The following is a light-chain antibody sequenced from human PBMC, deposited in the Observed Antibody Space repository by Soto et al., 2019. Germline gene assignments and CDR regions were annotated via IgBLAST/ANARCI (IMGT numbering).Light chain of an antibody. CDR2: DAS. V-gene: IGKV1-5*01. CDR3: QQYNSYPWT. Sequence: DIQMTQSPSTLSASVGDRVTITCRASQSISSWLAWYQQKPGKAPKLLIYDASSLESGVPSRFSGSGSGTEFTLTITSLQTDDFATYYCQQYNSYPWTFGQGPKVEIK. CDR1: QSISSW. J-gene: IGKJ1*01.